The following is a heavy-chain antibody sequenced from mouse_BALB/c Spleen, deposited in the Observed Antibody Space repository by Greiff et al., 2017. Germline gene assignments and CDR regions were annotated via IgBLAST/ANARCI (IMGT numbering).Heavy chain of an antibody. V-gene: IGHV5-12-2*01. D-gene: IGHD2-4*01. J-gene: IGHJ4*01. Sequence: EVKLVESGGGLVQPGGSLKLSCAASGFTFSSYTMSWVRQTPEKRLEWVAYISNGGGSTYYPDTVKGRFTISRDNAKNTLYLQMSSLKSEDTAMYYCARHGDYDNAMDYWGQGTSVTVSS. CDR1: GFTFSSYT. CDR2: ISNGGGST. CDR3: ARHGDYDNAMDY.